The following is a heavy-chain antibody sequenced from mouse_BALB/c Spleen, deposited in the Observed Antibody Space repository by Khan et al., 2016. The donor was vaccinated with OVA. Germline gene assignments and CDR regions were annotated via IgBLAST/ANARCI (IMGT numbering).Heavy chain of an antibody. V-gene: IGHV1S136*01. J-gene: IGHJ3*01. D-gene: IGHD4-1*01. CDR2: INPYNAGT. CDR3: AREASSWDFSFPY. Sequence: VQLQQSGPELVEPGASVKMSCKASGYTFTNYVIHWVKQKPGQGLEWIGYINPYNAGTRYNEKFKGKATLTSDISSTTAYMEVSSLTSEDSAVYYCAREASSWDFSFPYWGQGTLVTVSA. CDR1: GYTFTNYV.